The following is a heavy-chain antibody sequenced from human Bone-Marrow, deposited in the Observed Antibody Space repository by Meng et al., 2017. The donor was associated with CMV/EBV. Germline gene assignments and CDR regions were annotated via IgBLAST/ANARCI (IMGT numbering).Heavy chain of an antibody. CDR3: ARAHSPYYDFWPWRYYYYGMDV. CDR2: ISSSGSTI. J-gene: IGHJ6*02. V-gene: IGHV3-48*03. Sequence: SLKVSCAAAGFTSSSYERNWVRQAPGKGGERVSYISSSGSTIYYADSVKGRFTISRDNAKNSLYLQMNSLRAEDTAVYYCARAHSPYYDFWPWRYYYYGMDVWGQGTTVTVSS. D-gene: IGHD3-3*01. CDR1: GFTSSSYE.